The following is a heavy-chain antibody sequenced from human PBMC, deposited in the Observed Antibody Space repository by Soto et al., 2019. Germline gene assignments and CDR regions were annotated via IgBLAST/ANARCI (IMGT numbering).Heavy chain of an antibody. CDR3: ARVNPEGYYGSGGEIDY. D-gene: IGHD3-10*01. Sequence: QVQLVQSGAEVKKPGASVKVSCKASGYTFTSYGISWVRQAPGQGLEWMGWISAYNGNTNYAQKLQGRVTMTTDPSTSTAYMELRSLRSDATAVYYCARVNPEGYYGSGGEIDYWGQGTLVTVSS. CDR2: ISAYNGNT. CDR1: GYTFTSYG. J-gene: IGHJ4*02. V-gene: IGHV1-18*01.